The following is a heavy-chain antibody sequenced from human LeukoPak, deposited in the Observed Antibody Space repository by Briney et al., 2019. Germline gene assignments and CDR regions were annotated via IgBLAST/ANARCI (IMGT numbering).Heavy chain of an antibody. CDR2: ISSSSSYI. V-gene: IGHV3-21*01. CDR3: ASWKPAMVFRGY. D-gene: IGHD5-18*01. CDR1: GFTFSSYS. J-gene: IGHJ4*02. Sequence: PGGSLRLSCAASGFTFSSYSMNWVRQAPGKGLEWVSSISSSSSYIYYADSVKGRFAISRDNAKNSLYLQMNSLRAEDTAVYYCASWKPAMVFRGYWGQGTLVTFSS.